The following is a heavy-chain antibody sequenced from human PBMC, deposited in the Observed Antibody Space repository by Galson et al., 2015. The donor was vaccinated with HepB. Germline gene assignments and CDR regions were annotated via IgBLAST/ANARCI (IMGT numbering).Heavy chain of an antibody. V-gene: IGHV3-21*01. CDR2: ISSSSNYK. CDR3: ARDLGDEGHYYYYMDV. CDR1: GFTFSRYS. J-gene: IGHJ6*03. Sequence: SLRLSCAASGFTFSRYSMNWVRQAPGKGLEWVSSISSSSNYKYHADSVKGRFTISRDNAKNSLYLQMNSLGAEDTAVYYCARDLGDEGHYYYYMDVWGKGTTVTVSS.